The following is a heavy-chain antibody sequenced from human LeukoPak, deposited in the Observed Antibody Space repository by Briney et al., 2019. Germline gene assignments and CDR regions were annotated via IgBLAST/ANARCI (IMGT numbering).Heavy chain of an antibody. J-gene: IGHJ5*02. CDR2: IIPILGIA. Sequence: ASVKVSCKASGGTFSSYAISWVRQAPGQGLEWMGRIIPILGIANYAQKFQGRVTITADKSTSTAYMELSSLRSEDTAVYYCAREAGGGWHIVVVTANNWFDPWGQGTLVTVSS. V-gene: IGHV1-69*04. CDR1: GGTFSSYA. D-gene: IGHD2-21*02. CDR3: AREAGGGWHIVVVTANNWFDP.